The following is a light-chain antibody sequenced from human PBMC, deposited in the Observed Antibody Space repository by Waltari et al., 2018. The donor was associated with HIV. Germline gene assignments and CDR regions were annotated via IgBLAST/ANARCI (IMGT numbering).Light chain of an antibody. CDR2: AAS. CDR3: QQYGAYPFT. V-gene: IGKV1-16*01. J-gene: IGKJ3*01. CDR1: QDITNY. Sequence: DIQLTPSPSSLSASVGDRVTTTCRASQDITNYLAWFQQKPGKAPKSLIHAASSLQSGVPSRFSGSGSGTDFILTINSLQPEDSATYFCQQYGAYPFTFGPGTKVHIK.